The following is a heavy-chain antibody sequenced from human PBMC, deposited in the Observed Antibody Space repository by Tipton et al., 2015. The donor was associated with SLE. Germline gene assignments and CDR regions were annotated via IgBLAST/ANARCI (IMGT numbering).Heavy chain of an antibody. V-gene: IGHV4-31*03. Sequence: TLSLTCTVSGGSISSNGYYWSWIRQHLGKGLEWIGYIYYSGSTYYNPSLKSRVAISVDSFENQFSLKLSSVTAADTAMYYCARVGLGSGDGFDIWGQGTMVTVSS. CDR2: IYYSGST. D-gene: IGHD7-27*01. CDR3: ARVGLGSGDGFDI. CDR1: GGSISSNGYY. J-gene: IGHJ3*02.